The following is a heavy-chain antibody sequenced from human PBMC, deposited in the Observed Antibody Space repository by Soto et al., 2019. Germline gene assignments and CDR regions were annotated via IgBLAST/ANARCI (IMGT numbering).Heavy chain of an antibody. CDR3: GTSGGGGGY. J-gene: IGHJ4*02. CDR1: GFTVSNNY. D-gene: IGHD3-10*01. CDR2: IYSGGYT. Sequence: EVQLVESGGGLIQPGGSLRLSCAVSGFTVSNNYMSWVRQAPGKGLEGVSVIYSGGYTAYGDSVKGRFTISRDNSKNTLYLQNNSRGADGTAVFSGGTSGGGGGYWGQGTLVTVSS. V-gene: IGHV3-53*01.